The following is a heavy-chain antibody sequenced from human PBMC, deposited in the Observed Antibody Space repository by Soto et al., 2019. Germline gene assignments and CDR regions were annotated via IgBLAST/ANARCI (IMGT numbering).Heavy chain of an antibody. Sequence: ASVKVSCKASGGTFGSYAISWVRQAPGQGLEWMGGIIPIFGTANCAQKFQGRVTTTADESTSTAYMELSSLRSEDTAVYYCARGAIFGRAYRDFDYWGQGTLVTVSS. V-gene: IGHV1-69*13. D-gene: IGHD3-3*01. CDR2: IIPIFGTA. CDR3: ARGAIFGRAYRDFDY. J-gene: IGHJ4*02. CDR1: GGTFGSYA.